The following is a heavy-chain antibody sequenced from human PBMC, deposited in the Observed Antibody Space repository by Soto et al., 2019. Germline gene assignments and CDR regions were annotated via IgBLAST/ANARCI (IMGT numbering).Heavy chain of an antibody. CDR1: GFTFSRYG. D-gene: IGHD6-13*01. CDR2: TFYDGSDN. CDR3: AKDRSSSFDPLDI. V-gene: IGHV3-33*06. Sequence: QVQVVESGGGVVQPARSLRLSCAASGFTFSRYGMHWVRQAPGKGQEWVAGTFYDGSDNYYTDSVRGGFTISRDNSEKTLSLKLTSLRAEDAAVYYCAKDRSSSFDPLDIWGHGTVVTVYS. J-gene: IGHJ3*02.